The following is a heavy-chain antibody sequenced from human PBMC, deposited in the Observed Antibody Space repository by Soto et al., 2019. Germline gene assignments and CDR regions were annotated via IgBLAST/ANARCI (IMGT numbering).Heavy chain of an antibody. CDR2: ISSSSSYI. CDR1: GLTFSSYS. D-gene: IGHD3-22*01. CDR3: ASGLYYYDGSGYYSP. J-gene: IGHJ5*02. V-gene: IGHV3-21*01. Sequence: EVQLVESGGGLVKPGGSLRLSCAASGLTFSSYSMNWVRQAPGKGLEWVSSISSSSSYIYYADSVKGRFTISRDNAKNSLYLQMNSLRAEDTAVYYCASGLYYYDGSGYYSPWGQGTLVTVSS.